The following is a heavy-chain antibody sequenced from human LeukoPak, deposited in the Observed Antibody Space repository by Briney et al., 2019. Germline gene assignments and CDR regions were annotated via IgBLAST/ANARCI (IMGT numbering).Heavy chain of an antibody. Sequence: PWASVKVSCKASGGTFSSYAISWVRQAPGQGLEWMGGIIPIFGTASYAQKFQGRVTITADESTSTAYMELSSLRSEDTAVYYCARYSSSWSPAKYYYMDVWGKGTTVTVSS. D-gene: IGHD6-13*01. CDR1: GGTFSSYA. J-gene: IGHJ6*03. CDR3: ARYSSSWSPAKYYYMDV. V-gene: IGHV1-69*01. CDR2: IIPIFGTA.